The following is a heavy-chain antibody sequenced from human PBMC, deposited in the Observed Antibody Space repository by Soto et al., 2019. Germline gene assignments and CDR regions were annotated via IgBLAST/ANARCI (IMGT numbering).Heavy chain of an antibody. J-gene: IGHJ6*02. CDR2: INHSGST. Sequence: SETLSLTCAVYGGSFSGYYWSWIRQPPGKGLEWIGEINHSGSTNYNPSLKSRVTISVDTSKNQFSLKLSSVTAADTAVYYCARGRGVDIVATIAGRGPYYGMDVWGQGTTVTVSS. CDR1: GGSFSGYY. V-gene: IGHV4-34*01. CDR3: ARGRGVDIVATIAGRGPYYGMDV. D-gene: IGHD5-12*01.